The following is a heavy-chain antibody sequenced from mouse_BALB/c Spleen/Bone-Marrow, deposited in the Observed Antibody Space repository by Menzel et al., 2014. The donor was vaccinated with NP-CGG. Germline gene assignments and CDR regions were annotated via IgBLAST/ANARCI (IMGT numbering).Heavy chain of an antibody. J-gene: IGHJ3*01. Sequence: DVKLVESGGDLVEPGGSLKLSCAASGFTFSSYGMSWVRQTPDKRLEWVAIVGGGDSYTYYPDFVKGRFTISRDIAKNTLYLHMSSLKSEDTAMYYCAFITAIAYWGQGTLVTVSA. V-gene: IGHV5-6*02. CDR1: GFTFSSYG. CDR2: VGGGDSYT. CDR3: AFITAIAY. D-gene: IGHD1-1*01.